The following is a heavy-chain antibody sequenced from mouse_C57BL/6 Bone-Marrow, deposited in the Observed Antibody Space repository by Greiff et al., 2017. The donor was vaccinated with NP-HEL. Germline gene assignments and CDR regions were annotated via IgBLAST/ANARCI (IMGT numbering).Heavy chain of an antibody. Sequence: QVQLQQPGTELVKPVSSFPLSLLSSFSPFPRSCLPWFPPLPGHGLEWLGHINPLPFFPNYNEKFKSKATLTVDKSSSTAYMQLSSLTSEDSAVYYCASSRRRFYFDYWGQGTTLTVSS. CDR3: ASSRRRFYFDY. CDR2: INPLPFFP. J-gene: IGHJ2*01. D-gene: IGHD1-1*01. CDR1: FSPFPRSC. V-gene: IGHV1-53*01.